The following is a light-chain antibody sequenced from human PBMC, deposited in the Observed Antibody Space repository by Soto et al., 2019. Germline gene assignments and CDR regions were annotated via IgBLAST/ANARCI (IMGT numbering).Light chain of an antibody. Sequence: TLSLSTRRKATLSRRPSQSVSSIYLARYQLKPGQAPRLRIYGATSRPACILDRFSGSGSGTDFTLTICCLDPEDCRGYCSAESGSVLWTFCQGT. V-gene: IGKV3-20*01. J-gene: IGKJ1*01. CDR3: AESGSVLWT. CDR1: QSVSSIY. CDR2: GAT.